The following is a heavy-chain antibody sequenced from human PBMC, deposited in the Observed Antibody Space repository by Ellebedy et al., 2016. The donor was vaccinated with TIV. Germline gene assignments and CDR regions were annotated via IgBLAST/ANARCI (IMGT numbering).Heavy chain of an antibody. CDR3: AKGRGGGSDSSAPRYYFDS. V-gene: IGHV3-23*01. D-gene: IGHD6-19*01. J-gene: IGHJ4*02. CDR1: GFTFNNYA. Sequence: PGGSLRLSCAASGFTFNNYAMSWVRQAPGKGLEWVSTISHTGSRTYYANSVEGRLIISRDNSKRTLYLQMNSLRAEDTAVYHCAKGRGGGSDSSAPRYYFDSWGLGTLVTVSS. CDR2: ISHTGSRT.